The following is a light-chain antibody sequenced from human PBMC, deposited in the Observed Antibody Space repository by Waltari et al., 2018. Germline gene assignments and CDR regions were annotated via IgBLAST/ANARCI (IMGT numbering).Light chain of an antibody. CDR2: ENT. CDR3: GTWDSSLSGAV. Sequence: QSVLTQPPSVSAAPGQRVPISCSGGSYNIGNNYVSLYRQFPGTAPKLLIYENTERPSGIPGRFSGSKSGTSATLDITGLQAGDEADYYCGTWDSSLSGAVFGGGTHLTVL. CDR1: SYNIGNNY. J-gene: IGLJ7*01. V-gene: IGLV1-51*02.